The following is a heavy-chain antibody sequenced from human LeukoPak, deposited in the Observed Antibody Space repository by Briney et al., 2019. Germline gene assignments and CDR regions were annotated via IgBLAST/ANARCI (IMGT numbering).Heavy chain of an antibody. CDR1: GFTFSSYT. V-gene: IGHV3-21*01. J-gene: IGHJ4*02. Sequence: PGGSLRLSCAPSGFTFSSYTINWVRQAPGKGLEWVSSISSSSSYIYYADSVKGRFTISRDNARNTLYLQMNSLRAEDSALYYCTRDMQGSRLYLVGSQNDWGQGTLVTVSS. D-gene: IGHD1-26*01. CDR2: ISSSSSYI. CDR3: TRDMQGSRLYLVGSQND.